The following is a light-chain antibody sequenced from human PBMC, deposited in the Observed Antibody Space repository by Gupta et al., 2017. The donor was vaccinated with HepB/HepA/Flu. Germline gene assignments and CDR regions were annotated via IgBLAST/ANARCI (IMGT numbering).Light chain of an antibody. J-gene: IGKJ3*01. CDR3: RQSVPAPQT. CDR1: QSLLHSNGYNY. CDR2: LDS. Sequence: DIVMTQSPLSLPVTPGEPASISCRSSQSLLHSNGYNYLDWYLQKPGQAPQLLLYLDSKRASGIPDRFSGSGSGTDFTLKISRVEAEDVGLYYCRQSVPAPQTFGHGTKLDIK. V-gene: IGKV2-28*01.